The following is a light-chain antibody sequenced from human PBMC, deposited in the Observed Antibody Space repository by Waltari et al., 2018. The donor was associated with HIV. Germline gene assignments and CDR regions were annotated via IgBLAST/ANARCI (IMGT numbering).Light chain of an antibody. CDR1: IRDVGTSPL. V-gene: IGLV2-23*02. CDR3: CSYAGTHTYV. CDR2: EVK. Sequence: QSALTPPASASGSPGPSITIPCPGSIRDVGTSPLASWYQQYPGKAPKLIIYEVKKWPSGISDRFSGSKSGTTASLTISGLQADDEADYYCCSYAGTHTYVFGTGTRVTVL. J-gene: IGLJ1*01.